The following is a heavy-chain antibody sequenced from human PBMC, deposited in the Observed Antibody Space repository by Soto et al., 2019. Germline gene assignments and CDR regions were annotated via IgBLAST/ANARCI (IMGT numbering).Heavy chain of an antibody. J-gene: IGHJ4*02. D-gene: IGHD3-22*01. CDR1: GFTCSSYD. CDR3: ASMGSSGYWCDY. CDR2: NSSNGGST. Sequence: EVQLVESGGGLVQPGGTLRLSCAASGFTCSSYDMHWVRQAPGKGLEYVSANSSNGGSTYYANSVKGRFTISRDNSKNTLYLQMGSLIAEDMAVYYCASMGSSGYWCDYWCQGTLVTVSS. V-gene: IGHV3-64*01.